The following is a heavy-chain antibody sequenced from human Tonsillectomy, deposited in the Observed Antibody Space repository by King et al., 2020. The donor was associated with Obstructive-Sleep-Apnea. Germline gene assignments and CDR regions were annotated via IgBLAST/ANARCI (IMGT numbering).Heavy chain of an antibody. Sequence: ITLKESGPTLVKPTQTLTLTCTFSGFSLITSGVGVGWIRQPPGKALEWLALIYWDDDKHYSPSLETRLTITNDTSKDQVVLKMTNMDPVDTATYYCAHQGGRYYYLDYWGQGTLVTVSS. CDR1: GFSLITSGVG. J-gene: IGHJ4*02. D-gene: IGHD3-16*01. CDR3: AHQGGRYYYLDY. V-gene: IGHV2-5*02. CDR2: IYWDDDK.